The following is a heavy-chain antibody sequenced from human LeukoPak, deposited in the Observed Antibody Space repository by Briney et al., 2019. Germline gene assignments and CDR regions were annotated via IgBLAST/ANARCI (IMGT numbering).Heavy chain of an antibody. Sequence: PGGSLRLSCAASGFTFSSYAMSWVRQAPGKGLEWVSAISGSGGSTYYADSVKGRFTISRDNSKNTLYLQMNSLRAEDTAVYYCAKTREGIVLRDGMDVWGQGTTVTVSS. V-gene: IGHV3-23*01. D-gene: IGHD2-8*01. J-gene: IGHJ6*02. CDR1: GFTFSSYA. CDR2: ISGSGGST. CDR3: AKTREGIVLRDGMDV.